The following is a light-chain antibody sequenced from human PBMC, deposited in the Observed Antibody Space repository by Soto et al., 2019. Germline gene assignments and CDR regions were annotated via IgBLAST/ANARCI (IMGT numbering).Light chain of an antibody. CDR1: QGIRND. Sequence: ALQMTQSPSSLSASVVARVTITCRASQGIRNDLGWYQQKPGKAPKLLIYAASSLQSGVPSRFSGSGSGTDFTLTISSLQPEEFATYYCLQDYNYPLTVGGGTKVDIK. J-gene: IGKJ4*01. CDR3: LQDYNYPLT. CDR2: AAS. V-gene: IGKV1-6*01.